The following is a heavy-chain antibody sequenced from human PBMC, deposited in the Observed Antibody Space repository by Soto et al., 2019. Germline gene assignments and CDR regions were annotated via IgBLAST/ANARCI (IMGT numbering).Heavy chain of an antibody. CDR3: AKLNHYDFWSGSMTFAH. CDR2: ISGDAVTT. Sequence: PGGSLRLSCEGSGFNFGSYGLVWVRRAPGKGLERVSSISGDAVTTHYAESLKGRFVISRDNSKNILFLQINGLRAEDTAVYYCAKLNHYDFWSGSMTFAHWGQGSLVTVSS. D-gene: IGHD3-3*01. V-gene: IGHV3-23*01. J-gene: IGHJ4*02. CDR1: GFNFGSYG.